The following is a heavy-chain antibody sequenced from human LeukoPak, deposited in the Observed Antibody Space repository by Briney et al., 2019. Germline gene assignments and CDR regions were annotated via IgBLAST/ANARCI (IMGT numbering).Heavy chain of an antibody. CDR1: GYPFTTYD. V-gene: IGHV1-8*01. CDR3: ASTSDHNWYFDL. CDR2: MNPSSGYT. D-gene: IGHD1-14*01. Sequence: ASVRVSCKASGYPFTTYDINWVRKATGQGLEWMGWMNPSSGYTGYSQKFQGRVTMTRNTSITTAYMELSSLRSGDTAVYYCASTSDHNWYFDLWGRGTLVTVSS. J-gene: IGHJ2*01.